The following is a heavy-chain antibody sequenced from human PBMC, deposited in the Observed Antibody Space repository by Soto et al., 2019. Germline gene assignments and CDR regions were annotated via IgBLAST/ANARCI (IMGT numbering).Heavy chain of an antibody. CDR3: ARVPEIFFDWLLYRENWHAP. CDR1: GYTFTSYG. J-gene: IGHJ5*02. Sequence: ASVKVSCKASGYTFTSYGISWVRQAPGQGLEWMGWISAYNGNTNYAQKLQGRVTMTTDTPTSTAYMELRSLRSDDTAVYYCARVPEIFFDWLLYRENWHAPGARGTWDPASS. D-gene: IGHD3-9*01. CDR2: ISAYNGNT. V-gene: IGHV1-18*01.